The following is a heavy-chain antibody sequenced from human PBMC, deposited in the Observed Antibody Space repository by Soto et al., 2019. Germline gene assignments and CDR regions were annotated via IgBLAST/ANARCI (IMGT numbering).Heavy chain of an antibody. CDR2: IDPSDSYT. Sequence: GESLKISCKGSRYSFTSYWISWVRQMPGKGLEWMGRIDPSDSYTNYSPSFQGHVTISADKSISTAYLQWSSLKASDTAMYYCARQTPYCSGGSCYRGWDDAFDIWGQGTMVTVSS. CDR1: RYSFTSYW. V-gene: IGHV5-10-1*01. CDR3: ARQTPYCSGGSCYRGWDDAFDI. D-gene: IGHD2-15*01. J-gene: IGHJ3*02.